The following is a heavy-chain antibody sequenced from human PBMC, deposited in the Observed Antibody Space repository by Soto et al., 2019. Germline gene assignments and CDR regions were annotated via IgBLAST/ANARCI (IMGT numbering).Heavy chain of an antibody. V-gene: IGHV4-59*01. Sequence: PSETLSLTCTVSGCSISSYYWGWIRQPPGKGLEFIGYIYYSGSTNYNPSLKSRVTMSADTSRNQFFLKLSSVTPADTAVYYCARRYCGGSSCYSALDYWGQGTLVTVSS. CDR3: ARRYCGGSSCYSALDY. J-gene: IGHJ4*02. CDR1: GCSISSYY. CDR2: IYYSGST. D-gene: IGHD2-15*01.